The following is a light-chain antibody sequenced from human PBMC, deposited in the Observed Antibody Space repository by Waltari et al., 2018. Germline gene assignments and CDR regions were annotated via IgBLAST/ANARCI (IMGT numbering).Light chain of an antibody. CDR2: DVT. Sequence: QSALTQPASVSGSPGQSITISCTGTSRYVGVYTYVSWFQQHPDKAPTLLIFDVTNRPSGVSNRFSGSKSGNTASLTISGLQAEDEADYYCSSYTSRATWVFGGGTRLAVL. V-gene: IGLV2-14*03. J-gene: IGLJ3*02. CDR1: SRYVGVYTY. CDR3: SSYTSRATWV.